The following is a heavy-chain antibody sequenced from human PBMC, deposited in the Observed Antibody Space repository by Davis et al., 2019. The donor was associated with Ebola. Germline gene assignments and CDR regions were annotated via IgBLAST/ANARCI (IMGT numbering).Heavy chain of an antibody. CDR1: GFTFSSYE. Sequence: GESLKTSCAASGFTFSSYEMNWVRQAPGKGLEWVSYISSSGSTIYYADSVKGRFTISRDNAKNSMYLQMNSLRAEDTAVYYCARGMNGDYSHWYFDLWGRGTLVTVSS. V-gene: IGHV3-48*03. CDR3: ARGMNGDYSHWYFDL. J-gene: IGHJ2*01. CDR2: ISSSGSTI. D-gene: IGHD4-17*01.